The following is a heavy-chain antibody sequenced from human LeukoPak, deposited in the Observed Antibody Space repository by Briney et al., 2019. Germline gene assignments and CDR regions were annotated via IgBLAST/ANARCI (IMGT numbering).Heavy chain of an antibody. CDR3: ARVKRYHDSSGYYLAFFDY. Sequence: GGSLRLSXAASGFTFSSYSMNWVRQAPGKGLEWVSSISSSSSYIYYADSVKGRFTISRDNAKNSLYLQMNSLRAEDTAVYYCARVKRYHDSSGYYLAFFDYWGQGTLVTVSS. V-gene: IGHV3-21*01. D-gene: IGHD3-22*01. CDR2: ISSSSSYI. CDR1: GFTFSSYS. J-gene: IGHJ4*02.